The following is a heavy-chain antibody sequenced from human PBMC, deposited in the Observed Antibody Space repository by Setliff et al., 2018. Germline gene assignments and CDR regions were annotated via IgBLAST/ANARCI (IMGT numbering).Heavy chain of an antibody. Sequence: ASVKVSCKASGGTFNSYAISWARQAPGQGLEWMGGIIPIFGSANYARKFQGRVTVTADESTSTAYMELSSLRSEDTAVYYCARGSVEYSRGWYYFDYWAQGTLVTVSS. CDR2: IIPIFGSA. V-gene: IGHV1-69*13. CDR3: ARGSVEYSRGWYYFDY. D-gene: IGHD6-19*01. CDR1: GGTFNSYA. J-gene: IGHJ4*02.